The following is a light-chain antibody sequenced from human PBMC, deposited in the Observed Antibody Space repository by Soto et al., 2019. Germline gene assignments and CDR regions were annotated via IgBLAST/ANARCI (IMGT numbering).Light chain of an antibody. Sequence: EIVMTQSPATLSVSPGERATLSCRASQGVNSNLAWYQQKPGHAPRLLIYGASTLVTGIPARFSGSGSGTEFTLTISSLQSEDFAIYYCQQHNSWPPVFGQGTKLEIK. CDR3: QQHNSWPPV. CDR1: QGVNSN. V-gene: IGKV3-15*01. J-gene: IGKJ2*01. CDR2: GAS.